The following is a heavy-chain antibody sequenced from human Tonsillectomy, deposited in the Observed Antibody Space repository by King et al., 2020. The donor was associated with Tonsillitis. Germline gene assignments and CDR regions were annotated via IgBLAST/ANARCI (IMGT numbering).Heavy chain of an antibody. J-gene: IGHJ3*02. Sequence: VQLVESGGGLVQPGGSLRVSCAASGFTFSNYVMGWVRQAPGKGLEWVSSTSGRGDSTYYEDSVKGRFTVSRDNFENTLYLQMNSLRAEDTAVYYCAKSYYDSSGYYLGDDAFDIWGQGTMVTVSS. CDR3: AKSYYDSSGYYLGDDAFDI. D-gene: IGHD3-22*01. CDR2: TSGRGDST. CDR1: GFTFSNYV. V-gene: IGHV3-23*04.